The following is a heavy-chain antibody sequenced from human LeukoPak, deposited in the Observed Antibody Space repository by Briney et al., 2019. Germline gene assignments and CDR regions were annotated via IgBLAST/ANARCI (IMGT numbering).Heavy chain of an antibody. J-gene: IGHJ6*02. V-gene: IGHV1-18*01. CDR1: GYTFTNYG. D-gene: IGHD2-2*02. CDR2: ISAYNGNT. CDR3: AREVSVVPTAIRYFYYCYGMDV. Sequence: ASVKVSCKASGYTFTNYGISWVRQAPGHGLEWVGWISAYNGNTNYAQKLQGRVTMTTDTSTSTAYMELRSLRSDDTAVYYCAREVSVVPTAIRYFYYCYGMDVWGQGTTVTVSS.